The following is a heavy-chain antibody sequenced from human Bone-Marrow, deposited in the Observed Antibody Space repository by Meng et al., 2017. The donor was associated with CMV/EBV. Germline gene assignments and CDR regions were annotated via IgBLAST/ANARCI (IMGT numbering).Heavy chain of an antibody. CDR1: GYTFTGYY. Sequence: SVKVSCKASGYTFTGYYMHWVRQAPGQGLEWIGWIVVGSGNTNYAQKFQERVTITRDMSTSTAYMELSSLRSEDTAVYYCAAGKSPSASPAYYYGMDVWGQGTTVTVSS. CDR3: AAGKSPSASPAYYYGMDV. J-gene: IGHJ6*01. CDR2: IVVGSGNT. V-gene: IGHV1-58*02.